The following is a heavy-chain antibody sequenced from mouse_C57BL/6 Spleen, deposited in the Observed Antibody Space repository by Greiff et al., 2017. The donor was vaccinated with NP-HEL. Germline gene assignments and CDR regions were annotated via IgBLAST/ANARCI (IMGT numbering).Heavy chain of an antibody. D-gene: IGHD1-1*01. J-gene: IGHJ2*01. Sequence: VQLKESEGGLVQPGSSMKLSCTASGFTFSDYYMAWVRQVPEKGLEWVANINYDGSSTYYLDSLKSRFIISRDNAKNILYLQMSSLKSEDTATYYCARDRSSYFDYWGQGTTLTVSS. CDR3: ARDRSSYFDY. V-gene: IGHV5-16*01. CDR1: GFTFSDYY. CDR2: INYDGSST.